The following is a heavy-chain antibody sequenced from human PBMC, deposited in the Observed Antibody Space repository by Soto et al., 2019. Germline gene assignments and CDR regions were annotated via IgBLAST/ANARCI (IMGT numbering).Heavy chain of an antibody. J-gene: IGHJ6*03. V-gene: IGHV3-23*01. Sequence: EVQLLESGGDFVQAGGALRLSCAVSGFTFSHYAMRWVRQAPGKGLEWVAAISGVGDTKYYADSVKGRFTISRDNSQSWLLLHMDSLRAVDTALYFCARNLDFYYYLDVWGRGTRVTVSS. CDR2: ISGVGDTK. CDR1: GFTFSHYA. CDR3: ARNLDFYYYLDV.